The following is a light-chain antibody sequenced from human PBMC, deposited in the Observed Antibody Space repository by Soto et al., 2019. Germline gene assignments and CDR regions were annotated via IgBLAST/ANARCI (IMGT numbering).Light chain of an antibody. CDR3: YSADDNNWV. CDR2: KDS. Sequence: SYELTQPSSVSVSPGQTARITCSGDILAKKYARWFHQRAGQAPLLVIYKDSGRPSRISERFSGSSSGTTVTLTVSGARVEDEADYYCYSADDNNWVFGGGTKLTVL. J-gene: IGLJ3*02. CDR1: ILAKKY. V-gene: IGLV3-27*01.